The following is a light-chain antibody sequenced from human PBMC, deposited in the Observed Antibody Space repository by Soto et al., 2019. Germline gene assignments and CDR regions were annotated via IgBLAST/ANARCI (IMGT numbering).Light chain of an antibody. CDR2: GAS. CDR1: QSISRY. Sequence: ETLMTQSPCTLSVSPGERTTLSCRASQSISRYLAWYQQKPGQGPRLLIYGASSRTTGTPDRFSGSGSGTDVTLTINRLAPEDFEMYYCQQYGSSPPTFGQGTKVDIK. CDR3: QQYGSSPPT. V-gene: IGKV3-20*01. J-gene: IGKJ1*01.